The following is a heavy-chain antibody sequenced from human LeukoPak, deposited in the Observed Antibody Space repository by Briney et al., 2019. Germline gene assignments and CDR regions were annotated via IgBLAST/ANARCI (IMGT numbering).Heavy chain of an antibody. V-gene: IGHV1-69*13. Sequence: GASVKVSCKASGGTFSNYAISWVRQAPGQGLEWMRGIIPLFGTANYAQKFLGRVIITADEFTSTTYMYLGSLKSEDTAVYYCAREWAGYGSGSYYYYWGQGTLVTVSS. J-gene: IGHJ4*02. CDR1: GGTFSNYA. CDR2: IIPLFGTA. CDR3: AREWAGYGSGSYYYY. D-gene: IGHD3-10*01.